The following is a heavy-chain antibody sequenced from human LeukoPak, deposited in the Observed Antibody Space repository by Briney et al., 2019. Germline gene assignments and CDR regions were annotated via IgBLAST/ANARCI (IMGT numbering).Heavy chain of an antibody. CDR3: ARSDIVVVPAAIGSYYYYGMDV. Sequence: GESLKISCKGSGYSFTSYWIGWVRQMPGKGLEWMGIIYPGDSDTRYSPSFQGQVTISADKSISTAYLQWSSLEASDTAMYYCARSDIVVVPAAIGSYYYYGMDVWGQGTTVTVSS. D-gene: IGHD2-2*02. J-gene: IGHJ6*02. CDR1: GYSFTSYW. CDR2: IYPGDSDT. V-gene: IGHV5-51*01.